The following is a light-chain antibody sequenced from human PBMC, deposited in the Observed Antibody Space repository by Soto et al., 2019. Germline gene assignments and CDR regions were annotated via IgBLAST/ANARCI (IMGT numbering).Light chain of an antibody. CDR3: LQDYNYPWT. V-gene: IGKV1-12*01. CDR2: TAS. Sequence: DIQITQAPSSVYAYVGDRVTITCRASQSISTWLAWYQQKPGTAPNLLIFTASYLQSGVPSRFSGSGSGTDFTLTISSLQPEDFATYYCLQDYNYPWTFGQGTKVDI. CDR1: QSISTW. J-gene: IGKJ1*01.